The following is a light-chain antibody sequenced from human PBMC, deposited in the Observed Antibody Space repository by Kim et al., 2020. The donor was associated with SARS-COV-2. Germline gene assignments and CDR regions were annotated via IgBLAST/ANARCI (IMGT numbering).Light chain of an antibody. CDR1: IRSKI. V-gene: IGLV3-21*01. J-gene: IGLJ3*02. CDR3: QFGESNSGPRV. CDR2: DDS. Sequence: IRSKIKYWYHQQPDQGPGLVMYDDSERPRRNPERYSCSISKNTATATISRIEAQDEADDYCQFGESNSGPRVFGGGTQLTVL.